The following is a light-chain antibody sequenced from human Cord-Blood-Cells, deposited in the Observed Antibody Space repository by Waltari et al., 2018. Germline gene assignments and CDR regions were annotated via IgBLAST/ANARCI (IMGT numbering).Light chain of an antibody. CDR1: SRDVGGYNS. Sequence: QSALTQPASVSGSPGQSLTISCTGTSRDVGGYNSVSWYQQHPGKAPELMIYDVSNRPSGVSNRFSGSKSGNTAALTISGLQAEDEADYYCSSYTSSSTLVVFGGGTKLTVL. J-gene: IGLJ2*01. CDR2: DVS. CDR3: SSYTSSSTLVV. V-gene: IGLV2-14*01.